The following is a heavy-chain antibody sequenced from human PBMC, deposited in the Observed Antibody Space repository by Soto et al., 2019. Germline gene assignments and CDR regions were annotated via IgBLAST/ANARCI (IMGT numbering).Heavy chain of an antibody. CDR3: ARDIMGTNYYYHGMDV. CDR1: GGSISSYY. D-gene: IGHD2-8*01. CDR2: IYYSGST. Sequence: TSETLSLTCTVSGGSISSYYWSWIRQPPGKGLEWIGYIYYSGSTNYNPSLKSRVTISVDTSKNQFSLKLSSVTAADTAVYYCARDIMGTNYYYHGMDVWGQGTTVTVSS. V-gene: IGHV4-59*01. J-gene: IGHJ6*02.